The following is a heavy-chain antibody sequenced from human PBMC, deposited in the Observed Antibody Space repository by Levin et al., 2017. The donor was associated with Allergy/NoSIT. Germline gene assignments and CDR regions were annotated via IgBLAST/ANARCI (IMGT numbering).Heavy chain of an antibody. J-gene: IGHJ4*02. D-gene: IGHD6-19*01. CDR1: GYTFTSYD. CDR2: MNPNSGNT. V-gene: IGHV1-8*01. CDR3: ARGPYSSGWQDY. Sequence: GESLKISCKASGYTFTSYDINWVRQATGQGLEWMGWMNPNSGNTGYAQKFQGRVTMTRNTSISTAYMELSSLRSEDTAVYYCARGPYSSGWQDYWGQGTLVTVSS.